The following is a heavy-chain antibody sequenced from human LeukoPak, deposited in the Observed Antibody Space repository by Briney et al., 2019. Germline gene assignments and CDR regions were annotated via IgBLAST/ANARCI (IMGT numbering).Heavy chain of an antibody. Sequence: SETLSLTCTVSGGSISSSSYYWGWIRQPPGKGLEWIGSIYYSGSTYYNPSLKSRVTISVDTSKNQFSLRLNSVTAADTAVYYCARHVRKRGIAAAGSPGWFDPWGQGTLVTVSS. CDR1: GGSISSSSYY. CDR3: ARHVRKRGIAAAGSPGWFDP. CDR2: IYYSGST. D-gene: IGHD6-13*01. V-gene: IGHV4-39*01. J-gene: IGHJ5*02.